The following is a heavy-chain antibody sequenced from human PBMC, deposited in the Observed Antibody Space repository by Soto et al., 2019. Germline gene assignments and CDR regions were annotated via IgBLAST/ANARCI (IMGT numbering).Heavy chain of an antibody. D-gene: IGHD2-21*02. CDR3: ASPVSDFDPYFDY. CDR2: ISYDGSKK. CDR1: GFTLSDFA. Sequence: QVQLVESGGGVVQPGRSLRLSCAASGFTLSDFAMHWVRQAPGKGLEWVAVISYDGSKKYLADSVKGRFTISRDNSKNTLYLQMYSLRVEDTAVYYCASPVSDFDPYFDYWGQGTLVTVSS. J-gene: IGHJ4*02. V-gene: IGHV3-30*04.